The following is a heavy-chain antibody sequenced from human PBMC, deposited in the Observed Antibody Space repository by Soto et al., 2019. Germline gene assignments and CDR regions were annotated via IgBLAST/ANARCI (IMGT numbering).Heavy chain of an antibody. CDR3: ARRAETNGWNGFGADKYYFDF. J-gene: IGHJ4*02. D-gene: IGHD1-1*01. V-gene: IGHV1-8*01. CDR1: GYTFTSYD. CDR2: MNPNTGNS. Sequence: GASVKVSCKASGYTFTSYDIYWVRQATGQGLEWMGWMNPNTGNSGYAQKFQGRGTMTSDTSISTAHMELSSLRSEDTAVYYCARRAETNGWNGFGADKYYFDFWGQGTLVTVSS.